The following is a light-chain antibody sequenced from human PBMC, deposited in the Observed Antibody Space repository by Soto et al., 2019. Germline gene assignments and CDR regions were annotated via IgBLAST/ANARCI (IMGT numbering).Light chain of an antibody. CDR2: GAS. V-gene: IGKV3-15*01. CDR3: QQYSDWPYT. J-gene: IGKJ2*01. CDR1: QNISRT. Sequence: DIVMTQSPATLSVSPGDGATLSCRASQNISRTLAWYQQKPGQAPRLLIYGASTRATGVPARFSGSGSASDFTLTISTLQSEDFAVYYCQQYSDWPYTFGEGTKVEIK.